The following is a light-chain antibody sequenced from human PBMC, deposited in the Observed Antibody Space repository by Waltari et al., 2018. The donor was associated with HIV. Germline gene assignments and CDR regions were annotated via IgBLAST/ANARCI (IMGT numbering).Light chain of an antibody. CDR3: AAWDDSLNGVV. J-gene: IGLJ2*01. CDR1: SSNIGSNT. Sequence: QSVLTQPPSASGTPGQRVTISCSGSSSNIGSNTVNWYQQLPGTAPKLLIYSNMQRPSGVPDRFSGSKSCTSASLAISGLQSEYEADYYCAAWDDSLNGVVFGGGTKLTVL. CDR2: SNM. V-gene: IGLV1-44*01.